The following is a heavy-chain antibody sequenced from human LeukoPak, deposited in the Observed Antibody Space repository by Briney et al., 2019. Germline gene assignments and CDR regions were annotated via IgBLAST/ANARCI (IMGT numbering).Heavy chain of an antibody. D-gene: IGHD6-13*01. J-gene: IGHJ6*02. CDR1: GGSFSGYY. V-gene: IGHV4-34*01. CDR3: ARADGIAAAGYPYYYYGMDV. CDR2: INHSGST. Sequence: KPSETLSLTCAVYGGSFSGYYWSWIRQPPGKGLEWIGEINHSGSTNYNPSLKSRVTISVDKSKNQFSLKLSSVTAADTAVYYCARADGIAAAGYPYYYYGMDVWGQGTTVTVSS.